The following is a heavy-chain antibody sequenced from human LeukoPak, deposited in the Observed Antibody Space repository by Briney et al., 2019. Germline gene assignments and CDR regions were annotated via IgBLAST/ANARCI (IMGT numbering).Heavy chain of an antibody. D-gene: IGHD3-22*01. CDR3: AREFTMIVPYLFDY. V-gene: IGHV3-74*01. CDR1: GFTFSSYW. Sequence: GGSLRLSCAGSGFTFSSYWVHWVRQAPGKGLVWVSRINNDGSSTSYADSVKGRFTISRDNAKNTLYLQMNSLRAEDTAVYYCAREFTMIVPYLFDYWGQGTLVTVSS. J-gene: IGHJ4*02. CDR2: INNDGSST.